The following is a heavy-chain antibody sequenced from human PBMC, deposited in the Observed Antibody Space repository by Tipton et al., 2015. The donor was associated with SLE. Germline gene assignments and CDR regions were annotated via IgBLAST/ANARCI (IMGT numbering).Heavy chain of an antibody. CDR1: GDSIRSSNYY. Sequence: TLSLTCTVSGDSIRSSNYYWGWVRQPPGKGLAWIGSVFHSGYTYYNPSLKSRVTISVDTSKNQFSLRLNSVTATDTAVYFCARDPPSSYYYGMDVWGRGATVTVSS. J-gene: IGHJ6*02. CDR2: VFHSGYT. V-gene: IGHV4-39*02. CDR3: ARDPPSSYYYGMDV. D-gene: IGHD3-10*01.